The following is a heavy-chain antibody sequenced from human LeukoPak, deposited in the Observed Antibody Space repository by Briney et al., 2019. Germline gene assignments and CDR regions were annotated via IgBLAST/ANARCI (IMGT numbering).Heavy chain of an antibody. CDR1: GYSISSGYY. J-gene: IGHJ5*02. D-gene: IGHD2-2*01. Sequence: SETLSLTCAVSGYSISSGYYWGWIRQPPGKGLEWIGSIYHSGSTYYNPSLKSRVTISVDTSKNQFSLQLSSVTAADTAVYYCARGRYQRLQYNWFDPWGQGTLVTVSS. V-gene: IGHV4-38-2*01. CDR3: ARGRYQRLQYNWFDP. CDR2: IYHSGST.